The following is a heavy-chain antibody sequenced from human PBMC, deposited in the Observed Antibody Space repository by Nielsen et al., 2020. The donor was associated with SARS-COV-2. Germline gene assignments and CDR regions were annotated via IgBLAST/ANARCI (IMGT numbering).Heavy chain of an antibody. CDR1: GFTFSSYV. D-gene: IGHD6-13*01. CDR2: ISSNGVDT. J-gene: IGHJ6*02. V-gene: IGHV3-64*01. CDR3: ARGSSWYYYYYGMDV. Sequence: GGSLRLSCVASGFTFSSYVMHWVRQAPGEGLEYVSGISSNGVDTYYGNSVKGRFTISRDNSKNTLYLQMGRLRGEDMAVFYCARGSSWYYYYYGMDVWGQGTTVTVSS.